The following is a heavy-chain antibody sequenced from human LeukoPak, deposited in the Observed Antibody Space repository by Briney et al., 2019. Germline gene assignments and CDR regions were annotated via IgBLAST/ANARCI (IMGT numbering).Heavy chain of an antibody. Sequence: SQTLSLTCAISGDSVSRNTAGWNWIRQSPSGGLEWLGRTYYRSKWYSDFAPSVRNRITINPDTSKNQFSLKLSSVTAADTAVYYCARGHYGEKVIDYWGQGTLVTVSS. D-gene: IGHD4-17*01. J-gene: IGHJ4*02. CDR3: ARGHYGEKVIDY. V-gene: IGHV6-1*01. CDR1: GDSVSRNTAG. CDR2: TYYRSKWYS.